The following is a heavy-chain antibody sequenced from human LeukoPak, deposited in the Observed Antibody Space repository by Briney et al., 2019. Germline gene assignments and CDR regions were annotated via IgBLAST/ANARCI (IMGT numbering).Heavy chain of an antibody. J-gene: IGHJ5*02. CDR3: ARGWGTTSVNWFDP. Sequence: PGGSLRLSCAASGFTFSSYSMNWVRQAPGKGLEWVSSISSSSSYIYYADSVKGRFTISRDNSKNTLYLQMNSLRAEDTAVYYCARGWGTTSVNWFDPWGQGTLVTVSS. D-gene: IGHD7-27*01. CDR2: ISSSSSYI. V-gene: IGHV3-21*04. CDR1: GFTFSSYS.